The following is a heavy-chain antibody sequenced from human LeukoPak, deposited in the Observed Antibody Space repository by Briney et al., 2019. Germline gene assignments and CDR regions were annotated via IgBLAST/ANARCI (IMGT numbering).Heavy chain of an antibody. CDR3: ARDSGYVSPWSGYYFDY. CDR1: GGSISSYY. J-gene: IGHJ4*02. V-gene: IGHV4-4*07. Sequence: PSETLSLTCTVSGGSISSYYWSWIRQPAGKGLEWIGHIYTSGSTNYNPSLKSRVTMSVDTSTNQFSLKLSSVTAADTAVYYCARDSGYVSPWSGYYFDYWGQGTLVTVSS. D-gene: IGHD3-3*01. CDR2: IYTSGST.